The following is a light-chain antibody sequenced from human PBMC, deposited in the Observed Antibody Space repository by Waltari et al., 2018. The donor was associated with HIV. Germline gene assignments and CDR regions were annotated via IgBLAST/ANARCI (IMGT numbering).Light chain of an antibody. CDR3: SSFTTSITVV. J-gene: IGLJ2*01. CDR2: DVS. Sequence: QSATPQPPSVSGSLGQAVITSSTGTSSDDGNYYEVPWYQQSPGTAPKLMIYDVSNRPSGVPDRFSGSKSGNTASLTISGLQAEDEADYYCSSFTTSITVVFGGGTKLTVL. V-gene: IGLV2-18*02. CDR1: SSDDGNYYE.